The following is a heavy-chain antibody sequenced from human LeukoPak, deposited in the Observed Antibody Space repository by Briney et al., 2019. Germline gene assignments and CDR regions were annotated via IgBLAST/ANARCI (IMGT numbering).Heavy chain of an antibody. V-gene: IGHV1-2*02. D-gene: IGHD4-17*01. CDR1: GYTFTSYG. J-gene: IGHJ4*02. Sequence: ASVKVSCKASGYTFTSYGISWVRQAPGQGLEWMGWINPNSGGTNYAQKFQGRVTMTRDTSISTAYMELSRLRSDDTAVYYCARVRLRRGTYGDYAYWGQGTLVTVSS. CDR3: ARVRLRRGTYGDYAY. CDR2: INPNSGGT.